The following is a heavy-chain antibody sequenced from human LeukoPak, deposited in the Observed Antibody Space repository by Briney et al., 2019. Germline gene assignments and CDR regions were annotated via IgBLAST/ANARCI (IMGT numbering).Heavy chain of an antibody. D-gene: IGHD3-22*01. Sequence: GGSLRLSCAASGFTFSDYYMSWIRQAPGKGLEWVSYIGASGSTIYYADSVQGRFTISRDNAKNSLYLQMNSLRAEDTAVYYCARDLGDSSGYYRFWGQGTLVTVSS. CDR2: IGASGSTI. CDR1: GFTFSDYY. V-gene: IGHV3-11*01. CDR3: ARDLGDSSGYYRF. J-gene: IGHJ4*02.